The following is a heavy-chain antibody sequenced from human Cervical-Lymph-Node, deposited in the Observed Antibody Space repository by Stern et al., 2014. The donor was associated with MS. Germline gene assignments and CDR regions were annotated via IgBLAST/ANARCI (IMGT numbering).Heavy chain of an antibody. V-gene: IGHV1-69*01. CDR2: IIPIFGTA. CDR3: ASPIPLTGGAMAF. Sequence: QVQLVQSGAEVKKPGSSVKVSCKASGGTFSTYPITWVRQAPGQGLEWMGGIIPIFGTANYAPRVQGRVTITADESKSTAYRELSSLISEAPAVYYCASPIPLTGGAMAFWAQGPPVPVPS. J-gene: IGHJ6*02. D-gene: IGHD3-9*01. CDR1: GGTFSTYP.